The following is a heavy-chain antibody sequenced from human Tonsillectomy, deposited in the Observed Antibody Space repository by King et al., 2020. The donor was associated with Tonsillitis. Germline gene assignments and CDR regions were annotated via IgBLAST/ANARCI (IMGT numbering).Heavy chain of an antibody. D-gene: IGHD3-16*01. CDR1: GFTFRRYW. Sequence: DVQLVESGGGLVQPGGSLRLSCAASGFTFRRYWMHWVRQAPGKGLVWVSRISSDGSSTSYADSVKGRFSISRDNAKNTLYVQMNSLRAEDTAVYYCASDWKYEYRAMADAFDIWGEGTMVTVSS. J-gene: IGHJ3*02. CDR3: ASDWKYEYRAMADAFDI. CDR2: ISSDGSST. V-gene: IGHV3-74*01.